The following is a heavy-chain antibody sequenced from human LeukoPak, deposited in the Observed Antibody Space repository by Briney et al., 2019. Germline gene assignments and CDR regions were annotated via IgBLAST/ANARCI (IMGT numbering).Heavy chain of an antibody. CDR3: ARGSYCGGDCYSETFDI. J-gene: IGHJ3*02. Sequence: GGSLRLSCAASGFTFSSNSMNWVRQAPGKGLEWVSSISSSSNNIYYADSVKGRFTISRDNAKNSLYLQMNSLRAEDTAVYYCARGSYCGGDCYSETFDIWGQGTMVTVSS. CDR1: GFTFSSNS. D-gene: IGHD2-21*02. CDR2: ISSSSNNI. V-gene: IGHV3-21*01.